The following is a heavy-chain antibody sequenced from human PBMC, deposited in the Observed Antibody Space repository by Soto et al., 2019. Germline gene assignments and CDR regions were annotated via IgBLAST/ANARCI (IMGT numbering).Heavy chain of an antibody. D-gene: IGHD6-13*01. CDR3: ASGGSSSWYHPADY. Sequence: QVQLVQSGAEVKKPGSSVNVSCKASGATFSSYAISWVRQAPGQGLEWMGGIIPLFGTTNYAQKFQGRVTIAADESTSTAYMELSSLRSEDTAVYYCASGGSSSWYHPADYWGQGTLVTVSS. CDR2: IIPLFGTT. J-gene: IGHJ4*02. V-gene: IGHV1-69*01. CDR1: GATFSSYA.